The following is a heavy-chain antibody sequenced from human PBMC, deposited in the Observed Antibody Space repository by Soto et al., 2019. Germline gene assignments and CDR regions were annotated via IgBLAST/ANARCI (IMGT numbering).Heavy chain of an antibody. CDR2: INPNSGGT. Sequence: ASVKVSCKASGYTFTGYYMHWVRQAPGQGLEWMGWINPNSGGTNYAQKFQGWVTMTRDTSISTAYMELSRLRSDDTAVYYCVSDRKGARGWYGMGVWGQGTTVTVSS. V-gene: IGHV1-2*04. CDR1: GYTFTGYY. CDR3: VSDRKGARGWYGMGV. D-gene: IGHD3-10*01. J-gene: IGHJ6*02.